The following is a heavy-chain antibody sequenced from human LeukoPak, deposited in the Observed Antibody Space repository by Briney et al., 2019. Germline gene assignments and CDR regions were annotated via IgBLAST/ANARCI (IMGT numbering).Heavy chain of an antibody. CDR1: GFTFSSYT. D-gene: IGHD3-9*01. CDR2: ISSSSSYI. Sequence: GGSLRLSCAASGFTFSSYTMNWVRQAPGKGLEWVSSISSSSSYIYYADSVKGRFTISRDNAKNSLYLQMNSLRAEDTAVYYCARDTYDILTGYYKWAFDIWGQGTMVTVSP. V-gene: IGHV3-21*06. J-gene: IGHJ3*02. CDR3: ARDTYDILTGYYKWAFDI.